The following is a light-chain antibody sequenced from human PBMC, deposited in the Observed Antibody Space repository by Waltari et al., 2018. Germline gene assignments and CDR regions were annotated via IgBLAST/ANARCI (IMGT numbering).Light chain of an antibody. CDR1: QTVSAW. V-gene: IGKV1-5*03. J-gene: IGKJ1*01. CDR2: KAS. Sequence: DIQMTQSPSTLSASVGDTVTITCRASQTVSAWLAWYQQKPGNAPKLLIYKASNLKSGVPSRFSGSGSGKEFTLTISSLQPDDFATYYCQHYNNYSGTFGQGTRVELK. CDR3: QHYNNYSGT.